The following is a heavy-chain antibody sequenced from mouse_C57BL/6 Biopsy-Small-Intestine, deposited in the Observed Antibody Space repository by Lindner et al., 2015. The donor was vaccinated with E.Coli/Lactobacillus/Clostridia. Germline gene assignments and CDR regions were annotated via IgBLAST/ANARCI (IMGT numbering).Heavy chain of an antibody. CDR2: IDPEDGKT. CDR1: GFNIKDFY. Sequence: VQLQESGAELVKPGASVKLSCAASGFNIKDFYMHWVKQRTEQGLEWIGRIDPEDGKTKYAPKFQGKATITTDTSSNTACLQLNSLTSEDTAVYYCARYGNLYYYAMDYWGQGTSVTVSS. CDR3: ARYGNLYYYAMDY. J-gene: IGHJ4*01. V-gene: IGHV14-2*01. D-gene: IGHD2-1*01.